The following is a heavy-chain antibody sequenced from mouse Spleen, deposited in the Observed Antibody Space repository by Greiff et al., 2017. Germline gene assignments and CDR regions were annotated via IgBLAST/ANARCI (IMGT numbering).Heavy chain of an antibody. CDR2: IDPSDSYT. D-gene: IGHD2-10*01. CDR1: GYTFTSYW. J-gene: IGHJ2*01. Sequence: VQLQQPGAELVKPGASVKLSCKASGYTFTSYWMQWVKQRPGQGLEWIGEIDPSDSYTNYNQKFKGKATLTVDTSSSTAYMQLSSLTSEDSAVYYCARPYYGSYFDYWGQGTTLTVSS. CDR3: ARPYYGSYFDY. V-gene: IGHV1-50*01.